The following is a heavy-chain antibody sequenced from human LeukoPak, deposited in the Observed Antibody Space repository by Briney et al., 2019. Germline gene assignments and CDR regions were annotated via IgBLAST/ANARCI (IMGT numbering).Heavy chain of an antibody. J-gene: IGHJ4*02. D-gene: IGHD6-19*01. Sequence: GASVKVSCKASGGTFISYAISWVRQAPGQGLEWMGRIIPIFGTTNYAQKFQGRVTITTDESTSTAYMELSSLRSEDTAVYYCARDGSAVAGGPLRYWGQGTLVTVSS. V-gene: IGHV1-69*05. CDR2: IIPIFGTT. CDR1: GGTFISYA. CDR3: ARDGSAVAGGPLRY.